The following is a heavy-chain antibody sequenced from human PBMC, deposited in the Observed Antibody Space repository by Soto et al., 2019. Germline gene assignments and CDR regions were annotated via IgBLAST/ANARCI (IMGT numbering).Heavy chain of an antibody. D-gene: IGHD2-15*01. J-gene: IGHJ6*04. CDR1: GYTFTSYA. CDR3: AREVRIARRDV. CDR2: INAGNGNT. V-gene: IGHV1-3*01. Sequence: QVQLVQSGAEVKKPGASVKVSCKASGYTFTSYAMHWVRQAPGQRLEWMGWINAGNGNTKYSQKCQGRVTITRDTSASKAYMELSSLRSEDTAVYYCAREVRIARRDVWGKGTTVTVSS.